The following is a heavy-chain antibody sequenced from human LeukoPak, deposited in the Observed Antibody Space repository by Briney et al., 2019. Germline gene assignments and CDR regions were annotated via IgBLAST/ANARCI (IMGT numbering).Heavy chain of an antibody. CDR1: GYTFTSYD. D-gene: IGHD1-7*01. Sequence: ASVKVSCKASGYTFTSYDINWVRQATGQGLEWMGWMNPNSGNTGYAQKFQGRVTMTRNTSISTAYMELSSLRSEDTAVYYCASSTRYNWNYGANYWGQGTLVTVSS. CDR2: MNPNSGNT. J-gene: IGHJ4*02. CDR3: ASSTRYNWNYGANY. V-gene: IGHV1-8*01.